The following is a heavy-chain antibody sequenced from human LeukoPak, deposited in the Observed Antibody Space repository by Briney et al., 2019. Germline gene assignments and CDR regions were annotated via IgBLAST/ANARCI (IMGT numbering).Heavy chain of an antibody. CDR1: GLTFSSHW. CDR3: ARAAAADSLYFDY. Sequence: GGSLRLSCAASGLTFSSHWMHWVRQAPGKGLVWVSRITNDGSSTTYADSVKGRFTISRDNSKNTLYLQMNSLRAEDTAVYYCARAAAADSLYFDYWGQGTLVTVSS. CDR2: ITNDGSST. D-gene: IGHD6-13*01. J-gene: IGHJ4*02. V-gene: IGHV3-74*01.